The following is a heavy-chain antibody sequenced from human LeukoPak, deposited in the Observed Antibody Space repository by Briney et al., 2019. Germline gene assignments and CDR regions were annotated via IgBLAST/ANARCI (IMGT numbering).Heavy chain of an antibody. D-gene: IGHD6-13*01. V-gene: IGHV4-59*13. CDR3: ARSGSTTWHNFDY. Sequence: PSETLSLTCTVSGGSIRSYYWNWLRQPPGKGLQWIGSFHHSGNTHYNPSLKSRVTISVDTSNNQFSLRLSSVTAADTAVYYCARSGSTTWHNFDYWGQGTLVTVSS. CDR1: GGSIRSYY. J-gene: IGHJ4*02. CDR2: FHHSGNT.